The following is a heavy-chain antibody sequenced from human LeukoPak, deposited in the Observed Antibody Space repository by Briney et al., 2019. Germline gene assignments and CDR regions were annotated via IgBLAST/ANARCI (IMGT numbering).Heavy chain of an antibody. V-gene: IGHV3-21*01. CDR2: ISSGSSFM. CDR3: ARDYYDSSGSSWFDP. Sequence: KTGGSLRLSCAASGFTFSRYSMNWVRQAPGKGLEWVSSISSGSSFMYYADSVEGRFTISRDNAKNSLYLQMNSLRAKDTALYYCARDYYDSSGSSWFDPWGQGTLVTVSS. D-gene: IGHD3-22*01. J-gene: IGHJ5*02. CDR1: GFTFSRYS.